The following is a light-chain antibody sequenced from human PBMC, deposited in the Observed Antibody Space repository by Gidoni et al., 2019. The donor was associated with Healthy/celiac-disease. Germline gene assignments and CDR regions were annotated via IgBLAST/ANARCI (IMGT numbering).Light chain of an antibody. CDR3: CSYAGSSTHVV. V-gene: IGLV2-23*01. CDR2: EGS. Sequence: SALPQPAPFPGSPDRSITISCTGTSSDVGSYNLVSWYQQHPGKAPKLMIYEGSKRPSGVSNRFSGSKSGNTASLTISGLQAEDEADYYCCSYAGSSTHVVFGGGTKLTVL. CDR1: SSDVGSYNL. J-gene: IGLJ2*01.